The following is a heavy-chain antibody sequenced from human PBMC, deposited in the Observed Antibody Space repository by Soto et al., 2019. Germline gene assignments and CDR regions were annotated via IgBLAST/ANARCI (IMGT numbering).Heavy chain of an antibody. CDR3: AREVLGPWELDAFDI. CDR1: GFTFSSYT. J-gene: IGHJ3*02. Sequence: EVQLVESGGGLVQPGGSLRLSCAASGFTFSSYTMNWVRQAPGKGLEWVSYISRSSSTIYYADSVKGRFTISRDNAKNSLDLQMNSLRDEDTAVYYCAREVLGPWELDAFDIWGQGTMVTVSS. V-gene: IGHV3-48*02. CDR2: ISRSSSTI. D-gene: IGHD3-10*01.